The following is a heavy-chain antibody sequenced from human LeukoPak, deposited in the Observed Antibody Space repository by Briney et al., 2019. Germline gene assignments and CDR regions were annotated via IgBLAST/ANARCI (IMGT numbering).Heavy chain of an antibody. CDR2: ITTNGGST. CDR1: GFTFSTYA. Sequence: GGSLRLSCAAFGFTFSTYAMHWVRQAPGKGLECVSTITTNGGSTYYANSVKGRFTISRDNSKNTLYLQMGSLRAEDMAVYYCATTFKGYVHYWGQGTLVTVSS. CDR3: ATTFKGYVHY. J-gene: IGHJ1*01. V-gene: IGHV3-64*01.